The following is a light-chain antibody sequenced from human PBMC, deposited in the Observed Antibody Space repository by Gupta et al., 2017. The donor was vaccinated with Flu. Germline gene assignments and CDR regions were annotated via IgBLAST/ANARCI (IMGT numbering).Light chain of an antibody. CDR1: SSNIGSNY. Sequence: QSVLTQPPSVSAAPGQKVTISCSGGSSNIGSNYVSWYQQLPGTAPKLLIFEDIKRPSGIPDRFSGSKSGTSATLGITGVETGDEADYYCATWDHSRSAVVFGGGTKLTVL. J-gene: IGLJ3*02. CDR3: ATWDHSRSAVV. V-gene: IGLV1-51*02. CDR2: EDI.